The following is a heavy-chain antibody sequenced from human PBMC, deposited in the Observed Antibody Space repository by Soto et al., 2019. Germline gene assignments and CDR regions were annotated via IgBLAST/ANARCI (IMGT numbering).Heavy chain of an antibody. V-gene: IGHV1-46*01. J-gene: IGHJ4*02. Sequence: QVQLVQSGAEVKKPGASVKVSCKASGDTFTDYYIHWVRQAPGQGLEWMGTVNPSGGHTTYAQHFLGRVTMTRDTSTSTLYMELTSLTSDDTAVYYCARGGRVVVVTAALDYWGQGTLVTVSS. CDR3: ARGGRVVVVTAALDY. D-gene: IGHD2-21*02. CDR2: VNPSGGHT. CDR1: GDTFTDYY.